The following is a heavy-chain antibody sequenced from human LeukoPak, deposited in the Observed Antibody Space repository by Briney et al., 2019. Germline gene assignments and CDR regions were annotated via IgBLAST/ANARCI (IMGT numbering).Heavy chain of an antibody. V-gene: IGHV3-74*01. CDR2: INSDGSWT. CDR3: VSFYETY. J-gene: IGHJ4*02. CDR1: GNYW. D-gene: IGHD2/OR15-2a*01. Sequence: GGSLRLSCAASGNYWMHWVRQAPGKGLVWVSHINSDGSWTGYADSVKGRFTISKDNAKNTVYLQMNNLRAEDTAVYYCVSFYETYWGRGTLVTVSS.